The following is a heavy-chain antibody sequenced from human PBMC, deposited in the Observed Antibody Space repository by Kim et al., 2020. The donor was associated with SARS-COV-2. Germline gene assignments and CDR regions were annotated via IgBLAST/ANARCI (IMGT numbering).Heavy chain of an antibody. Sequence: GGSLRLSCAASGFTFSSYAMSWVRQAPGKGLEWVSAISGSGGSTYYADSVKGRFTISRDNSKNTLYLQMNSLRAEDTAVYYCAKNGAEADDISGLGFDYWGQGTLVTVSS. CDR1: GFTFSSYA. CDR3: AKNGAEADDISGLGFDY. V-gene: IGHV3-23*01. D-gene: IGHD3-9*01. J-gene: IGHJ4*02. CDR2: ISGSGGST.